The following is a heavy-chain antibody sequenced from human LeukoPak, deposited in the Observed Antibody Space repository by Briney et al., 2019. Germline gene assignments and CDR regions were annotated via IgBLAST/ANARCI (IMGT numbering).Heavy chain of an antibody. CDR2: IKQDGSEK. CDR1: GFTFSSHW. D-gene: IGHD3-10*01. Sequence: GGSLGLSCAGSGFTFSSHWMNWVRQAPGKGLEWVANIKQDGSEKYYVDSVKGRFTISRDNAKNSLYLQMNSLRAEDTAVYYCARAFYGSGSYYNNWGQGTLVTVSS. J-gene: IGHJ4*02. V-gene: IGHV3-7*01. CDR3: ARAFYGSGSYYNN.